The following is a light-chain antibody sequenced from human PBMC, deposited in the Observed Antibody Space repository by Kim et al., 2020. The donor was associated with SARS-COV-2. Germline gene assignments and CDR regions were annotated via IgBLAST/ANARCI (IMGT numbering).Light chain of an antibody. V-gene: IGKV1-5*01. CDR1: EAISNW. CDR3: QQYSVYPPT. Sequence: STYVGGSITITCRASEAISNWMAWYHQKPRKAPKVLLKAASTLETGVPSRFSGSGSGTEFTLTINSLQPDDYATYYCQQYSVYPPTFGQGTKLEI. J-gene: IGKJ2*01. CDR2: AAS.